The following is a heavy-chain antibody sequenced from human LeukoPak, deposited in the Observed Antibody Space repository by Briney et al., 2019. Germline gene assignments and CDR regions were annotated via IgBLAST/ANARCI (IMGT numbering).Heavy chain of an antibody. V-gene: IGHV4-34*01. Sequence: SETLSLTCAVYGGSFSGYYWSWIRQPPGKGLEWTGEINHSGSTNYNPSLKSRVTISVDTSKNQFSLKLSSVTAADTAVYYCARALTTVTTGDLTTFSGSWFDPWGQGTLVTVSS. CDR1: GGSFSGYY. D-gene: IGHD4-17*01. CDR3: ARALTTVTTGDLTTFSGSWFDP. CDR2: INHSGST. J-gene: IGHJ5*02.